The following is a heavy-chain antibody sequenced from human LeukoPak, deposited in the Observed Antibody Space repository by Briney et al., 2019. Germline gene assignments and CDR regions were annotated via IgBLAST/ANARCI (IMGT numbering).Heavy chain of an antibody. CDR2: INHSGST. V-gene: IGHV4-34*01. CDR1: GGSFSGYY. CDR3: ARYGVGGDRRRSYYFDY. Sequence: SETLSLTCAVYGGSFSGYYWSWIRQPPGKGLEWVGEINHSGSTNYNPSLKSRVTISVDTSKNQFSLKLSSVTAADTAVYYCARYGVGGDRRRSYYFDYWGQGTLVTVSS. J-gene: IGHJ4*02. D-gene: IGHD2-21*01.